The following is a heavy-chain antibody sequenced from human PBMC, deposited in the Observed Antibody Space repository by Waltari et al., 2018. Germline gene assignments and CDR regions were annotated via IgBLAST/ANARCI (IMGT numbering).Heavy chain of an antibody. CDR1: GGSFRVYY. D-gene: IGHD3-22*01. Sequence: QVQLQQWGAGLLKPSETLSLTCAVYGGSFRVYYWRWIRQPPGKGLEWIGEINHSGSTNYNPSLKSRVTISVDTSKNQFSLKLSSVTAADTAVYYCARTRRITMIVVVIMYYFDYWGQGTLVTVSS. CDR3: ARTRRITMIVVVIMYYFDY. J-gene: IGHJ4*02. V-gene: IGHV4-34*01. CDR2: INHSGST.